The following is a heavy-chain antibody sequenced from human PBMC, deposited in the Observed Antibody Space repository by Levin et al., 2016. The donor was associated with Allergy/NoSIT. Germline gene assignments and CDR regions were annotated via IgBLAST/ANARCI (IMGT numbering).Heavy chain of an antibody. J-gene: IGHJ4*02. D-gene: IGHD4-23*01. Sequence: GGSLRLSCAASGFTFSSYGMHWVRQAPGKGLEWVAVIWYDGSNKYYADSVKGRFTISRDNSKNTLYLQMNSLRAEDTAVYYCATGGNEDEYYFDYWGQGTLVTVSS. CDR2: IWYDGSNK. CDR1: GFTFSSYG. V-gene: IGHV3-33*01. CDR3: ATGGNEDEYYFDY.